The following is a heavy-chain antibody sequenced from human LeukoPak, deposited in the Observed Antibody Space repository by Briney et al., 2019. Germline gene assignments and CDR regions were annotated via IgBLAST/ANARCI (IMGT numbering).Heavy chain of an antibody. CDR1: GGSISSYY. V-gene: IGHV4-59*01. J-gene: IGHJ4*02. D-gene: IGHD1-14*01. CDR2: IYNSGST. Sequence: ASETLSLTCTVSGGSISSYYWSWIRQPPGKGLEWIGYIYNSGSTNYNPSLKSRVTISVDTSKNQFSLKLSSVTAADTAVYYCARQYHGRFDYWGQGTLVTVSS. CDR3: ARQYHGRFDY.